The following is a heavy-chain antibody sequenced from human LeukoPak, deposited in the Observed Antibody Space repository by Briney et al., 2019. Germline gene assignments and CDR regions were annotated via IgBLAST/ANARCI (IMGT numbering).Heavy chain of an antibody. CDR2: INHSGST. V-gene: IGHV4-34*01. CDR3: ARATYYYDSSGYYSVRRYYYYGMDV. Sequence: SETLSLTCAVYGGSFSGYYWSWIRQPPGKGLEWIGEINHSGSTSYNPSLKSRVTISVDTSKNQFSLKLSSVTAADTAVYYCARATYYYDSSGYYSVRRYYYYGMDVWGQGTTVTVSS. J-gene: IGHJ6*02. D-gene: IGHD3-22*01. CDR1: GGSFSGYY.